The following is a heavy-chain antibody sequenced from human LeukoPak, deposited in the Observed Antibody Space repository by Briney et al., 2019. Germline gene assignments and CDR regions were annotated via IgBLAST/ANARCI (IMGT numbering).Heavy chain of an antibody. D-gene: IGHD3-10*01. CDR2: IWYDGSNK. Sequence: GGSLRLSSAASGFTFSSYGMHWVRQASGKGLEWVAVIWYDGSNKYYEDSVKGRFTISRDNSKSTLYLQVNSLRAEDTAVYYCARDWGSGNSYYFDYWGQGTLVTVSS. CDR3: ARDWGSGNSYYFDY. J-gene: IGHJ4*02. CDR1: GFTFSSYG. V-gene: IGHV3-33*01.